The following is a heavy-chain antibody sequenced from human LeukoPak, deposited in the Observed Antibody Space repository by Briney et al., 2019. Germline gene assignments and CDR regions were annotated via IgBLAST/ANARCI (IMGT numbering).Heavy chain of an antibody. CDR2: IGGSGTSI. D-gene: IGHD6-19*01. J-gene: IGHJ4*02. V-gene: IGHV3-21*01. CDR3: ARESGSSGWYEGFDY. Sequence: TGGSLRLSCAASGFTFTIYSMNWVRQAPGKGLEWVSSIGGSGTSIYYADSVKGRFTISRNNAKNSLYLQMNSLRAEDTAVYYCARESGSSGWYEGFDYWGREPWSPSPQ. CDR1: GFTFTIYS.